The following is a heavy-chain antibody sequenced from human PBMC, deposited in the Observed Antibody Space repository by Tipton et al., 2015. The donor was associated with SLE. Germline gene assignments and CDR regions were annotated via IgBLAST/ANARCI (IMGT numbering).Heavy chain of an antibody. CDR2: IYWDDDK. J-gene: IGHJ3*02. CDR3: AHSSYDFWSGYYAFDI. D-gene: IGHD3-3*01. CDR1: GFSLSTSGVG. Sequence: LVKPTETLTLTCTFSGFSLSTSGVGVGWIRQPPGKALEWLALIYWDDDKRYSPSLKSRLTITKDTSKNQVVLTMTNMDPVDTATYYCAHSSYDFWSGYYAFDIWGQGTMVTVSS. V-gene: IGHV2-5*02.